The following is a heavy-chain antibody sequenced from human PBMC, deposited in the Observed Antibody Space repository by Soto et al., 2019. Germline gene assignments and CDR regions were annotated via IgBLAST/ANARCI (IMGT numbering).Heavy chain of an antibody. Sequence: GGSLRLSCAASGFTFSDYYMSWIRQAPGKGLEWVSYISSSGSTIYYADSVKGRFTISRDNAKNSLYLQMNSLRAEDTAVYYCAREGVTNYTDYYFDLWGHGALVTVSS. D-gene: IGHD4-4*01. CDR3: AREGVTNYTDYYFDL. CDR1: GFTFSDYY. V-gene: IGHV3-11*01. J-gene: IGHJ4*01. CDR2: ISSSGSTI.